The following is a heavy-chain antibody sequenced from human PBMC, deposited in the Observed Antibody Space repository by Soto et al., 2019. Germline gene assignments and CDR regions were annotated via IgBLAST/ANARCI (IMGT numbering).Heavy chain of an antibody. Sequence: SETLSLTCTDSGGSISSGDYYWSWIRQPPGKGLEWIGYIYYRGDTYYNPSLKSRLTISVDTSKNQFSLRLSSVTAADTAVYYCGRDVVTMSMGVGGQVDYWGLGTLVTVSS. CDR3: GRDVVTMSMGVGGQVDY. D-gene: IGHD2-2*01. CDR1: GGSISSGDYY. CDR2: IYYRGDT. J-gene: IGHJ4*02. V-gene: IGHV4-30-4*08.